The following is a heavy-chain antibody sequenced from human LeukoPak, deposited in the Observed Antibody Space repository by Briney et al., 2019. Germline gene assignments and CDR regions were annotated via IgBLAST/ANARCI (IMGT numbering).Heavy chain of an antibody. J-gene: IGHJ5*02. CDR3: ARDVIRGATVAGQFSWFDP. Sequence: PSETLSLTCAVSGGSISSGYYWGWIRQPPGKGLEWIGSIYHSGRTFYNPSLKSRVTISVDTSKNQFSLKLSSVTAADTAVYYCARDVIRGATVAGQFSWFDPWGQGTLVTVSS. CDR2: IYHSGRT. CDR1: GGSISSGYY. V-gene: IGHV4-38-2*02. D-gene: IGHD6-19*01.